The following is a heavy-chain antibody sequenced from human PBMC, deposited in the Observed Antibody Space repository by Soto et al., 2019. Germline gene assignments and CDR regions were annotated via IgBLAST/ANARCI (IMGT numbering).Heavy chain of an antibody. CDR1: GFTFSDYY. V-gene: IGHV3-11*01. CDR2: ISSGGTTI. CDR3: ATKGGGYYFQFDP. D-gene: IGHD3-22*01. Sequence: GGSLRLSCAASGFTFSDYYMSWIRQAPGKGLEWVSYISSGGTTIYYADSVKGRFTISRDDAKNSLFLQMNSLRPEDTAVYFCATKGGGYYFQFDPWGQGTLV. J-gene: IGHJ5*02.